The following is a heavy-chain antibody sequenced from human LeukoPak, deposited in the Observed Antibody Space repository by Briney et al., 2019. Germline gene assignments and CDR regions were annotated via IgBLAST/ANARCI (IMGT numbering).Heavy chain of an antibody. CDR2: ISSMSGRYI. Sequence: GGSLRLSCEASGFTFSSYSMTWVRQAPGKGLEWVAFISSMSGRYIYYAESLKGRFTISRDNARNSLYLQMNSLRAEDTAVYYCARVAYYGSGRPYYYYYYMDVWGQGTLVTVSS. J-gene: IGHJ6*03. V-gene: IGHV3-21*01. CDR1: GFTFSSYS. D-gene: IGHD3-10*01. CDR3: ARVAYYGSGRPYYYYYYMDV.